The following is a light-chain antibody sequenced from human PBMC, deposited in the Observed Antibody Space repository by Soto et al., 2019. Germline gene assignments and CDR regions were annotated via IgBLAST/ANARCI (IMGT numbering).Light chain of an antibody. CDR2: DAS. J-gene: IGKJ1*01. Sequence: EIVLTQSPGTLSLSPGERVTLSCRASQSVSSYLAWYQQKPGQAPRLLIHDASNRATGIPARFSGSGSGTDFTLTISSLEPEDFAVYYCQQRSSWPWTFGQGTKVEIK. V-gene: IGKV3-11*01. CDR1: QSVSSY. CDR3: QQRSSWPWT.